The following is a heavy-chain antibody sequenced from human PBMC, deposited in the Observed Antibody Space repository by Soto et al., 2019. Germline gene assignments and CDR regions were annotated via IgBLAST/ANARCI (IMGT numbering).Heavy chain of an antibody. CDR3: ASETQRGPGMDV. Sequence: QVQLVQSGAEVKKPGSSVKVSCKASGGTFSSCTISWVRQAPGQGLEWMGRIIPILGIANYAQKFQGRVTITADKSTSTAYMELSSLRSEDTAVYYCASETQRGPGMDVWGQGTTVTVSS. J-gene: IGHJ6*02. CDR2: IIPILGIA. CDR1: GGTFSSCT. V-gene: IGHV1-69*02.